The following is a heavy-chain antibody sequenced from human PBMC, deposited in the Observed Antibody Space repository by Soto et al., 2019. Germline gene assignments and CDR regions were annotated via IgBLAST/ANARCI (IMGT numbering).Heavy chain of an antibody. V-gene: IGHV5-51*01. CDR3: ARRFCSGGSCYSARGDAFDF. Sequence: GESLKISCKASGYYFSSQWIAWVRQMPGKGLEWMGIIYPGDSDTRYSPSFQGQVTISADKSINTAYLQWSSLKASDSAMYYCARRFCSGGSCYSARGDAFDFWGQGTMVTVSS. CDR2: IYPGDSDT. CDR1: GYYFSSQW. D-gene: IGHD2-15*01. J-gene: IGHJ3*01.